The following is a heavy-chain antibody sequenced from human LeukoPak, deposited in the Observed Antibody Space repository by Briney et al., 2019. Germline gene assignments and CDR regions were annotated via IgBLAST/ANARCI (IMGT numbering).Heavy chain of an antibody. J-gene: IGHJ4*02. CDR1: GFTFSSYW. Sequence: PGGSLRLSCAASGFTFSSYWMSWVRQAPGKGLEWVANIKQDGSEKYYVDSVKDRFTISRDNAKNSLYLQMNSLRAEDTAVYYCARLDVLLWFGEPHYFDYWGQGTLVTVSS. D-gene: IGHD3-10*01. CDR3: ARLDVLLWFGEPHYFDY. V-gene: IGHV3-7*03. CDR2: IKQDGSEK.